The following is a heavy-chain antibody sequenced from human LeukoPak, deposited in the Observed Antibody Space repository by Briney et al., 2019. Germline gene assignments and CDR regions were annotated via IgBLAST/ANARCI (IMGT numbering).Heavy chain of an antibody. CDR3: ARVRRDLGYCSSTSCYKYWFDP. V-gene: IGHV3-11*04. CDR2: ISSSGSTI. CDR1: GLTFSDYY. Sequence: KAGGSLRLSCAASGLTFSDYYMSSIRQAPGKGLECVSYISSSGSTIYYADSVKGRFTISRDNAKNSLYLQMNSLRAEDTAVYYCARVRRDLGYCSSTSCYKYWFDPWGQGTLVTVSS. D-gene: IGHD2-2*02. J-gene: IGHJ5*02.